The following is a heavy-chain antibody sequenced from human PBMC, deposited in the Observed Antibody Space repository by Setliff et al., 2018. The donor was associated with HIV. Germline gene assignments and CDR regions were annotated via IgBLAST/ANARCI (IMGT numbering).Heavy chain of an antibody. D-gene: IGHD6-19*01. CDR2: ISAYNGNT. J-gene: IGHJ3*02. Sequence: ASVKVSCKASGYTFTSYGISWVRQAPGQGLEWVGWISAYNGNTNYAQKLQGRVTMTTDTSTSTAYMELRSLRSGDTAVYYCARPLAGAVAQGAFDIWGQGTMVTVSS. CDR3: ARPLAGAVAQGAFDI. V-gene: IGHV1-18*01. CDR1: GYTFTSYG.